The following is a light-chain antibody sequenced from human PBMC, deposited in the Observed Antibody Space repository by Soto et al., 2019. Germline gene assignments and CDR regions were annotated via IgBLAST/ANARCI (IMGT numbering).Light chain of an antibody. V-gene: IGKV3-11*01. CDR3: QQRSNWPPVT. CDR2: DAS. CDR1: QSINRH. J-gene: IGKJ4*01. Sequence: EIVLTQSPATLSLSPGERATLSCRASQSINRHLAWYRQKPGQAPRLLIYDASNRATGIPAMFSGSGSGTYFTLTISRLEPEDFGVYYCQQRSNWPPVTFGGGTKVEIK.